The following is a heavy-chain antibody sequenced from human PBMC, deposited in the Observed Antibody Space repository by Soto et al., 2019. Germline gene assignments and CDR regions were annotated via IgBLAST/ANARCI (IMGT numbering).Heavy chain of an antibody. CDR2: IYLGDSDT. J-gene: IGHJ4*02. V-gene: IGHV5-51*01. D-gene: IGHD2-2*01. Sequence: GESLKISCKGSGHSFPNYWIGWVRQMPGKALEWMGIIYLGDSDTRYSPSFQGQVAISADRCISTAYLQWISLKASDTAMYYCARQEYCSTTSCYPVDYWGQGTLVTVSS. CDR1: GHSFPNYW. CDR3: ARQEYCSTTSCYPVDY.